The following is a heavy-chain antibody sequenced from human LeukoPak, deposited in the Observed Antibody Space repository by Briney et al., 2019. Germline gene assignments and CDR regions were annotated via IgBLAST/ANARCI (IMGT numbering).Heavy chain of an antibody. Sequence: PSETLSLTCTVSGGSISTYYWSWIRQPPGKGLEWIGHIYYSGSTNYNPSLKSRVTISVDTSKNKFSLKLNSVTAADTAVYYCARGGWYPESFQHWGQGALVTVSS. D-gene: IGHD6-19*01. CDR2: IYYSGST. CDR1: GGSISTYY. CDR3: ARGGWYPESFQH. J-gene: IGHJ1*01. V-gene: IGHV4-59*01.